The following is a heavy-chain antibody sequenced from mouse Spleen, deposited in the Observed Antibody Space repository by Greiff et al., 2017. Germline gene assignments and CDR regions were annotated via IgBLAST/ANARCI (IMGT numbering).Heavy chain of an antibody. CDR3: AYYYGNVAMDY. D-gene: IGHD1-1*01. CDR2: INPYNGGT. CDR1: GYTFTDYY. V-gene: IGHV1-19*01. Sequence: DVQLQESGPVLVQPGASVKMSCTASGYTFTDYYMNWVKQSHGKSLEWIGVINPYNGGTSYNQKFKGKATLTVDKSSSTAYMELNSLTSEDSAVYYCAYYYGNVAMDYWGQGTSVTVSA. J-gene: IGHJ4*01.